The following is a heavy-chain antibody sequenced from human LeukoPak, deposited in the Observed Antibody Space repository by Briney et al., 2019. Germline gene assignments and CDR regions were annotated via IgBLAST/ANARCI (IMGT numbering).Heavy chain of an antibody. V-gene: IGHV3-48*02. CDR1: GCTFSSYS. CDR2: ISSSSSNI. CDR3: ARVLAARPGY. J-gene: IGHJ4*02. Sequence: GVSLTLSCAASGCTFSSYSMNWVRQAPGKGREWVSYISSSSSNINYADSVKGRFTISRDNAKNSLYLQMNSLRDEDTAVYYCARVLAARPGYWGQGTLVTVSS. D-gene: IGHD6-6*01.